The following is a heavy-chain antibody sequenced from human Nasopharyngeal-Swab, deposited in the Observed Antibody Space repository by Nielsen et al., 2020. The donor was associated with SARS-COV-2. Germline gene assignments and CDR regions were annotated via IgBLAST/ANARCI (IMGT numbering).Heavy chain of an antibody. J-gene: IGHJ3*02. V-gene: IGHV3-15*01. Sequence: GESLKISCAASGFTFSNAWMSWVRQAPGKGLEWVGRSKSKTDGGTTDYAAPVKGRFTISRDDSKNTLYLQMTSLKTEDTAVYYCTTGPDPSTADAFDIWGQGTMVTVSS. CDR1: GFTFSNAW. CDR3: TTGPDPSTADAFDI. CDR2: SKSKTDGGTT. D-gene: IGHD5-18*01.